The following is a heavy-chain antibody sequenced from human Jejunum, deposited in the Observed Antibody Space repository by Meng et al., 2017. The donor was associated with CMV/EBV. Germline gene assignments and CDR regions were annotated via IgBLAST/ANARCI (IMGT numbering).Heavy chain of an antibody. V-gene: IGHV3-11*05. CDR2: ISGSSTVT. J-gene: IGHJ4*02. CDR3: TRDPRACDY. CDR1: GFSFSDYY. Sequence: VQVVVSGGGLVEPGGSLSLSCKASGFSFSDYYMTWIRHTPGKGPEWLAYISGSSTVTNYADSVKGRFTISRDNVNNLLYLQMNSLRADDTAVYYCTRDPRACDYWGQGTLVTVSS.